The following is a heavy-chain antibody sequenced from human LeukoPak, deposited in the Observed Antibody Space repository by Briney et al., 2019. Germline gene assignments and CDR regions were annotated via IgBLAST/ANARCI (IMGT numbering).Heavy chain of an antibody. CDR3: ARDLSGWYTFDY. V-gene: IGHV3-30-3*01. CDR1: GFTFRSYG. D-gene: IGHD6-19*01. J-gene: IGHJ4*02. Sequence: PGRSLRLSCAASGFTFRSYGIHWVRQAPGKGPEWVAAISYDGSKKYYADSVKGRFTISRDNSKNTLYVQMNSLRVEDTAVYYCARDLSGWYTFDYWGQGTLVTVSS. CDR2: ISYDGSKK.